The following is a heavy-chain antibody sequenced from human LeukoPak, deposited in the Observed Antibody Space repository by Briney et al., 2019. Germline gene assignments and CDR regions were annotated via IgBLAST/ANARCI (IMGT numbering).Heavy chain of an antibody. J-gene: IGHJ4*02. CDR3: ARDKMVRGASDY. V-gene: IGHV3-53*01. CDR1: GFTVSSNY. D-gene: IGHD3-10*01. CDR2: IYSGGST. Sequence: GGSLRLSCAASGFTVSSNYMSWVRQAPGKGLEWVSVIYSGGSTYYADSVKGRFTISRDNSKNTLYLQMNSLRVEDTAVYYCARDKMVRGASDYWGQGTLVTVSS.